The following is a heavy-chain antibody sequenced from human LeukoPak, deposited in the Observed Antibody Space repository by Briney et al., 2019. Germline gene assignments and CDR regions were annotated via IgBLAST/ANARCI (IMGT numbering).Heavy chain of an antibody. CDR1: GGSISSYY. J-gene: IGHJ6*03. CDR3: ARHGSGSYYYYYYMDV. CDR2: IYYSGST. D-gene: IGHD3-10*01. V-gene: IGHV4-59*01. Sequence: KPSETLSLTCTVSGGSISSYYWSWIRQPPGKGLEWIGYIYYSGSTNYNPSPKSRVTISVDTSKNQFSLKLSSVTAADTAVYYCARHGSGSYYYYYYMDVWGKGTTVTVSS.